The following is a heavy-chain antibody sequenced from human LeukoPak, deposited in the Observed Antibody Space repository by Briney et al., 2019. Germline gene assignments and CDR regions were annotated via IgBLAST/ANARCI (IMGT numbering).Heavy chain of an antibody. D-gene: IGHD1-26*01. CDR1: GYTFTGYY. Sequence: ASVKVSCKASGYTFTGYYMHWVRQAPGQGLEWMGWINPNNGGTNYAQKFQGRVTMTRDTSISTAYMELSRLRSDDTAVYYCARGYGGSYDWFDYWGQGTLVTVSS. CDR3: ARGYGGSYDWFDY. V-gene: IGHV1-2*02. J-gene: IGHJ4*02. CDR2: INPNNGGT.